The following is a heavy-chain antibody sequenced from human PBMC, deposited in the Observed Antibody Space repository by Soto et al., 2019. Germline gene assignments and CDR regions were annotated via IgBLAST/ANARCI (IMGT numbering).Heavy chain of an antibody. CDR1: GYSFTSYW. J-gene: IGHJ4*02. Sequence: PGESLKISCKGSGYSFTSYWIGWVRQMPGKALEWMGIIYPGDSDTRYSPSFQGQVTISADKSISTAYLQWSSLKASDTAMYYCARHGRYGLELRRASLDYWGQGTLVTVSS. CDR2: IYPGDSDT. CDR3: ARHGRYGLELRRASLDY. D-gene: IGHD1-7*01. V-gene: IGHV5-51*01.